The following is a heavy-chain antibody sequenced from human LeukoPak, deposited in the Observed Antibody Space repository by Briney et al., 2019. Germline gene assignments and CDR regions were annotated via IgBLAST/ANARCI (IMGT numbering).Heavy chain of an antibody. D-gene: IGHD2-15*01. CDR2: ISWNSDRI. V-gene: IGHV3-9*01. Sequence: PGRSLRLSCAASGFIFDDYATYWVRQAPGKGLEWVSGISWNSDRIAYADSVGGRFTISRDNSKNTLYLQMNSLRAEDTAVYYCARDHCSGGSCYRYYYYGMDVWGQGTTVTVSS. CDR1: GFIFDDYA. J-gene: IGHJ6*02. CDR3: ARDHCSGGSCYRYYYYGMDV.